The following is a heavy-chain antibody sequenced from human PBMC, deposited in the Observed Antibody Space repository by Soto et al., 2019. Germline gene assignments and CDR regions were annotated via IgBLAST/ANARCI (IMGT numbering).Heavy chain of an antibody. CDR1: GFTFSSYS. CDR2: ISSSSSYI. J-gene: IGHJ3*02. D-gene: IGHD6-19*01. V-gene: IGHV3-21*01. Sequence: GSLRLSCAASGFTFSSYSMNWVRQAPGKGLEWVSSISSSSSYIYYADSVKGRFTISRDNAKNSLYLQMNSLRAEDTAVYYCARDASGWYPKDAFDIWGQGTMVT. CDR3: ARDASGWYPKDAFDI.